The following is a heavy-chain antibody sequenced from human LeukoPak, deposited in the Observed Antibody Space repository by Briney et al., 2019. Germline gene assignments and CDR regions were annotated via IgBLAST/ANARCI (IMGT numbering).Heavy chain of an antibody. CDR3: AKDRPYCSGGRCYSGDPYYFDY. V-gene: IGHV3-30*18. Sequence: PGGSLRLSCAASGFTFSNYWMHWVRQAPGKGLEWVAVISYDGSNKYYADSVKGRFTISRDNSKNTLYLQMNSLRAEDTAVYYCAKDRPYCSGGRCYSGDPYYFDYWGQGTLVTVSS. J-gene: IGHJ4*02. CDR1: GFTFSNYW. D-gene: IGHD2-15*01. CDR2: ISYDGSNK.